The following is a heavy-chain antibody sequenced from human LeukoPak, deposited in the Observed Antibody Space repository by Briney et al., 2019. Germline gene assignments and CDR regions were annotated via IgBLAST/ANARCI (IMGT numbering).Heavy chain of an antibody. CDR2: TSDSGGHT. Sequence: SETLSLTCTVSGGSISGYYWNWIRQPPGQGLKWIGYTSDSGGHTDYKPSLKSRVAISVDTSKNQFSLKLTFATAADTAVYYCARWHSHGRYFDYWGQGALVTVSS. V-gene: IGHV4-59*01. CDR1: GGSISGYY. D-gene: IGHD2-21*01. CDR3: ARWHSHGRYFDY. J-gene: IGHJ4*02.